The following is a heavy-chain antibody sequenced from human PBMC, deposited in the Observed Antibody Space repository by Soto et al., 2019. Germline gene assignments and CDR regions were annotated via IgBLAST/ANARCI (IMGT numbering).Heavy chain of an antibody. D-gene: IGHD4-17*01. J-gene: IGHJ2*01. Sequence: QLQLQESGSGLVKPSQTLSLTCAVSGGSISSDGYSWSWIRQPPGKGLEWIGYIYHSGSTYYNPSLKSRVTISVDRSKNQFSLKLSSVTAADTAVYYCARAYGDYSYWYFDLWGRGTLVTVSS. CDR1: GGSISSDGYS. V-gene: IGHV4-30-2*01. CDR2: IYHSGST. CDR3: ARAYGDYSYWYFDL.